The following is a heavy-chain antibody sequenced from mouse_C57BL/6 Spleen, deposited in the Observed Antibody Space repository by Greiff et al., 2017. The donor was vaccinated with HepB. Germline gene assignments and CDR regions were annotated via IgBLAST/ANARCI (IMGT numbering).Heavy chain of an antibody. D-gene: IGHD2-3*01. CDR3: ARREGYYAF. CDR2: IYPRSGNT. J-gene: IGHJ3*01. V-gene: IGHV1-81*01. CDR1: GYTFTSYG. Sequence: VKLVESGAELARPGASVKLSCKASGYTFTSYGISWVKQRTGQGLEWIGEIYPRSGNTYYNEKFKGKATLTADKSSSTAYMELRSLTSEDSAVYFCARREGYYAFWGQGTLVTVSA.